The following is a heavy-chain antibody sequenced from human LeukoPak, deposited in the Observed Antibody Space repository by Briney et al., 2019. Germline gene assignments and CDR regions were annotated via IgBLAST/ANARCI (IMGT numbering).Heavy chain of an antibody. J-gene: IGHJ3*02. CDR1: RFTFSSYV. Sequence: PGGSLRLSCAASRFTFSSYVMSWVRQAPGKGLEWVSAISGSGDITYHAVSVKGRFTISRDNSKNTLYLQMNSLRAEDTAVYYCARDKESYGDYRWGAFDIWGQGTMVTVSS. CDR2: ISGSGDIT. D-gene: IGHD4-17*01. V-gene: IGHV3-23*01. CDR3: ARDKESYGDYRWGAFDI.